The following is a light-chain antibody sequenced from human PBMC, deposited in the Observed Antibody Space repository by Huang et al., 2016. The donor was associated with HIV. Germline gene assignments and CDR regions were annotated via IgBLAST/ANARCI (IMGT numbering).Light chain of an antibody. CDR2: GAT. CDR3: QQYGNSPLT. CDR1: QRVSTDY. V-gene: IGKV3-20*01. Sequence: ETVLPQSPGILSLSPGEGATLSCRASQRVSTDYLAWYQQKPGQAPRLLIHGATVRATGIPDRFSGSGSGTDFTLTINRLEPEDFALYYCQQYGNSPLTFGGGTEVEIK. J-gene: IGKJ4*01.